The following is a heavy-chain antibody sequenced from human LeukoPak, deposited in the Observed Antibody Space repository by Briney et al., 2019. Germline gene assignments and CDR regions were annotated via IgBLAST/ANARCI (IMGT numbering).Heavy chain of an antibody. CDR1: GGSISSDGYS. Sequence: SETLSLTCAVPGGSISSDGYSWSWIRQPPGKGLEWIGYIYHSGSIYYNPSLKSRVTISVDRSKNQFSLKLSSVTAADTAVYYCARGGSGWYNFFDYWGQGTLVTVSS. CDR2: IYHSGSI. J-gene: IGHJ4*02. D-gene: IGHD6-19*01. CDR3: ARGGSGWYNFFDY. V-gene: IGHV4-30-2*01.